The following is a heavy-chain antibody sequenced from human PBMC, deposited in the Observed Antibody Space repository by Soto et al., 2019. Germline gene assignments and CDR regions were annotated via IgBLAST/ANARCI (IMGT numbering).Heavy chain of an antibody. CDR3: ARKELVVPAAMVYYYYYYGMDV. CDR2: IIPIFGTA. D-gene: IGHD2-2*01. CDR1: GGTFSSYA. Sequence: SVKVSCKASGGTFSSYAISWVRQAPGQGLEWMGGIIPIFGTANYAQKFQGRVTITADESTSTAYMELSSLRSEDTAVYYCARKELVVPAAMVYYYYYYGMDVWGQGTTVTVSS. V-gene: IGHV1-69*13. J-gene: IGHJ6*02.